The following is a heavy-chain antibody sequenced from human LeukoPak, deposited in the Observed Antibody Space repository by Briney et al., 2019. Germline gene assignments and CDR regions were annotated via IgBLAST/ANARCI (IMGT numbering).Heavy chain of an antibody. V-gene: IGHV4-34*01. CDR2: INHSGST. J-gene: IGHJ5*02. CDR1: GGSFSGYY. Sequence: SETLSLTCAVYGGSFSGYYWSWIRQPPGKGLEGIGEINHSGSTNYNPSLKSRVTISVDTSKNQFSLKLSSVTAADTAVYYCARGRRIAARRGSWFDPWGQGTLVTVSS. CDR3: ARGRRIAARRGSWFDP. D-gene: IGHD6-6*01.